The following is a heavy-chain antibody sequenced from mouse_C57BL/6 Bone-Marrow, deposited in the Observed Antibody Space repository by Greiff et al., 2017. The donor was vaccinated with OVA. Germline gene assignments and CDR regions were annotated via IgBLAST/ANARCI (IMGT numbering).Heavy chain of an antibody. CDR2: IYPRDGST. CDR1: GYTFTRYD. Sequence: VQLVESGPELVKPGASVKLSCKASGYTFTRYDINWVKQRPGQGLEWIGWIYPRDGSTKYNEKFKGKATLTVDTSSSTAYMELHSLTSEDSAVYFCARSYFDYWGQGTTLTVSS. J-gene: IGHJ2*01. V-gene: IGHV1-85*01. CDR3: ARSYFDY.